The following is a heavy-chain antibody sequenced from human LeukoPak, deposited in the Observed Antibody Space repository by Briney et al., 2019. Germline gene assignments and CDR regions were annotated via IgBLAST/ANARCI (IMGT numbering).Heavy chain of an antibody. Sequence: GGSLRLSCAVSGFTFSTYSMTWVRQAPGKGLEWVSSITASSSYIYYADSVKGRFTIPRDNAKNSLYLQMRSLRAEDTAVYYCARIYGGNSGGFDYWGQGALVTVSS. V-gene: IGHV3-21*01. CDR1: GFTFSTYS. CDR2: ITASSSYI. D-gene: IGHD4-23*01. J-gene: IGHJ4*02. CDR3: ARIYGGNSGGFDY.